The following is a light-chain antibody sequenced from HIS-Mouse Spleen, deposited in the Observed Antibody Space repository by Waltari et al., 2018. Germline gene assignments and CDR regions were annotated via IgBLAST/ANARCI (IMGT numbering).Light chain of an antibody. CDR3: AAWDDSLSGPV. J-gene: IGLJ3*02. V-gene: IGLV1-47*01. Sequence: QSVLTQPPSASGTPGQRVTISCSGSSSNIGSNHVYWYQQPPGTAPKLLIYRNNQRPSGVPDRFSGSKSGTSASLAISGLRSEDEADYYCAAWDDSLSGPVFGGGTKLTVL. CDR2: RNN. CDR1: SSNIGSNH.